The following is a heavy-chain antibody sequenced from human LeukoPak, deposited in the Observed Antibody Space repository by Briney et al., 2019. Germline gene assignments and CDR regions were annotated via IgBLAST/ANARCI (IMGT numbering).Heavy chain of an antibody. CDR1: GYSISSGYY. CDR2: IYYSGST. CDR3: ARDSSGLS. V-gene: IGHV4-38-2*02. D-gene: IGHD6-19*01. J-gene: IGHJ5*02. Sequence: SSETLSLTCTVSGYSISSGYYWGWIRQPPGKGLEWIGSIYYSGSTYYNPSLKSRVTISVDTSKNQFSLKLSSVTAADTAVYYCARDSSGLSWGQGTLVTVSS.